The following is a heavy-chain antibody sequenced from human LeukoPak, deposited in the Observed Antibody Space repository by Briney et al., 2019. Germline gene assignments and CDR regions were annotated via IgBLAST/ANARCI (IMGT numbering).Heavy chain of an antibody. CDR2: VKHSGST. V-gene: IGHV4-34*01. CDR3: ARGRRVVVPAALLHWDYYHGMDV. CDR1: GGSFSGYY. Sequence: SETLSLTCAVYGGSFSGYYWSWIREPPGKGLEWIGEVKHSGSTNYNPSLKSRVTISVDTSKNQFSLKLSSVTAADTAVYYCARGRRVVVPAALLHWDYYHGMDVWGQGTTVTVSS. D-gene: IGHD2-2*01. J-gene: IGHJ6*02.